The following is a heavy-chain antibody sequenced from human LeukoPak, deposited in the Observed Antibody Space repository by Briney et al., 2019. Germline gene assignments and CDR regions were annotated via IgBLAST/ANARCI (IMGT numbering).Heavy chain of an antibody. CDR2: IWYDGSNK. D-gene: IGHD1-26*01. V-gene: IGHV3-33*01. Sequence: GGSLRLSCAASGFTFSSYGMHWVRQAPGKGLEWVAVIWYDGSNKYYADSVKGRFTISRDNSKNTLYLQMNGLRAEDTAVYYCARGGSAKGAFDIWGQGTMVTVSS. CDR3: ARGGSAKGAFDI. CDR1: GFTFSSYG. J-gene: IGHJ3*02.